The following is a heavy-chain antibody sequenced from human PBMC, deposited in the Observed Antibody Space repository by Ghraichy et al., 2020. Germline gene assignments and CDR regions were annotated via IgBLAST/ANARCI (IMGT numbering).Heavy chain of an antibody. J-gene: IGHJ6*02. CDR1: GDSVSSNSAA. V-gene: IGHV6-1*01. CDR3: ARDRIPASSNYDFWSGYISDYGMDV. Sequence: QTLSLTCAISGDSVSSNSAAWNWIRQSPSRGLEWLGRTYYRSKWYNDYAVSVKSRITINPDTSKNQFSLQLNSVTPEDTAVYYCARDRIPASSNYDFWSGYISDYGMDVWGQGTTVTVSS. CDR2: TYYRSKWYN. D-gene: IGHD3-3*01.